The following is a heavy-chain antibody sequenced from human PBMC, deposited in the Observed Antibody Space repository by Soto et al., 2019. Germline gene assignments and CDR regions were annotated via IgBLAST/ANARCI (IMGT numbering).Heavy chain of an antibody. D-gene: IGHD2-21*02. V-gene: IGHV3-23*01. J-gene: IGHJ6*02. Sequence: GGSLRLSCAASGFTFSSYSMNWVRQAPGKGLEWVSAISGSGGSTYYADSVKGRFTISRDNSKNTLYLQMNSLRAEDTAVYYCAKGVTEKGPMGLYYYYYGMDVWGQGTTVTVSS. CDR1: GFTFSSYS. CDR3: AKGVTEKGPMGLYYYYYGMDV. CDR2: ISGSGGST.